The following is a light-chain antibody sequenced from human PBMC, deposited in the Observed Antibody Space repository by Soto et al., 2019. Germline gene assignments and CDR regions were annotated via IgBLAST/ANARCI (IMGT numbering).Light chain of an antibody. CDR3: QHYYNWPPYS. CDR1: QSIGNN. V-gene: IGKV3-15*01. CDR2: DAS. Sequence: EILMTQSPATLSVSPGESATLSCRASQSIGNNLAWYRQTPGQAPRLLIYDASTRATGIPARFTASGSGTDFTLTITGLRSEDFAVYYCQHYYNWPPYSFGQGTKVDIK. J-gene: IGKJ2*01.